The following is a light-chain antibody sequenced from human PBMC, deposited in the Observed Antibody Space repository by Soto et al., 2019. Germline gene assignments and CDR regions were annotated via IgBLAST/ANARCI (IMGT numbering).Light chain of an antibody. CDR2: GAS. V-gene: IGKV3-15*01. Sequence: GRTKSPATLSVSPGERDTLSCRASETVATNLAWYQQKPGQAPRLLISGASTRAAGISDRFRGSGSGTEFTLTISSLRSEDSAIYYCQQYFEWPPIPFGQGTMLAIK. J-gene: IGKJ1*01. CDR3: QQYFEWPPIP. CDR1: ETVATN.